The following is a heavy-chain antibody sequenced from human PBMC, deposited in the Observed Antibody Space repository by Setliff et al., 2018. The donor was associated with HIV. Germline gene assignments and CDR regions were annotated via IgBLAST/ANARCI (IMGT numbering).Heavy chain of an antibody. CDR1: GFRFSNYA. CDR3: ARDRGYPDSFNI. V-gene: IGHV3-23*01. CDR2: IGGVGFVST. D-gene: IGHD2-15*01. J-gene: IGHJ3*02. Sequence: PGGSLRLSCTASGFRFSNYAMTWVRQAPGKGLEWVATIGGVGFVSTYYADSVKGRFTISRDNAKNTLYLQMNSLTAEDTAVYYCARDRGYPDSFNIWGQGTTVTVSS.